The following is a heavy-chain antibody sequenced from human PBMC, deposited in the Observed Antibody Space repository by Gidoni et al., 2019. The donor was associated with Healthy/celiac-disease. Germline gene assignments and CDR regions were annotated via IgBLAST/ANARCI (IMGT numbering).Heavy chain of an antibody. Sequence: QVQLVESGGGVVQPGRSLRLSCAASGFTFSSYAMHWVRQAPGKGLEWVAVISYDGSNKYYADSVKGRFTISRDNSKNTLYLQMNSLRAEDTAVYYCARDRGGGDCCYYYYYGMDVWGQGTTVTVSS. CDR3: ARDRGGGDCCYYYYYGMDV. CDR1: GFTFSSYA. D-gene: IGHD2-21*02. V-gene: IGHV3-30-3*01. J-gene: IGHJ6*02. CDR2: ISYDGSNK.